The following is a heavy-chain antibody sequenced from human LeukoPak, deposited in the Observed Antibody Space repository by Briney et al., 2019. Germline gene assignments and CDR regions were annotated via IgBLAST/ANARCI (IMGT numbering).Heavy chain of an antibody. D-gene: IGHD3-3*01. CDR3: ARRADFWSGYGGFDP. CDR2: IYHSGST. J-gene: IGHJ5*02. CDR1: GGSISSGGFS. V-gene: IGHV4-30-2*01. Sequence: LSPTRAVSGGSISSGGFSWGWIREPPGEGLGWVGYIYHSGSTYYNPSLKSRVTISVDRSKNQFSLKLSSVTAADTAVYYCARRADFWSGYGGFDPWGQGTLVTASS.